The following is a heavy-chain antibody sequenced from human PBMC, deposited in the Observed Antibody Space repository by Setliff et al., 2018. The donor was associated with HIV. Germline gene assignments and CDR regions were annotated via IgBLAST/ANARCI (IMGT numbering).Heavy chain of an antibody. CDR1: GGSLSGYY. D-gene: IGHD5-18*01. J-gene: IGHJ4*02. CDR3: ARVPRQLLKGAAAYFDY. Sequence: SETLSLTCAVYGGSLSGYYWRWIRQPPGKGLEWIGDVSHTGSTNYNPSLKSRITISVDTSKNQSSLRLSSVTAADTAVYYCARVPRQLLKGAAAYFDYWGQGTLVTVSS. CDR2: VSHTGST. V-gene: IGHV4-34*01.